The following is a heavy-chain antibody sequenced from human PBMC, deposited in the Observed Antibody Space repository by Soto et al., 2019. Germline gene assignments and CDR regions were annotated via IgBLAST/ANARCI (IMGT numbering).Heavy chain of an antibody. CDR1: GYTFTSYY. CDR2: ITPSGGST. D-gene: IGHD3-3*01. Sequence: ASVKVSCKASGYTFTSYYMHWVRQAPGQGLEWMGIITPSGGSTSYAQKFQGRVTMTRDTSTSTVYMELSSLRSEDTAVYYCAADNDSWSGHYSFDYWGQGAMVTVSS. V-gene: IGHV1-46*01. CDR3: AADNDSWSGHYSFDY. J-gene: IGHJ4*02.